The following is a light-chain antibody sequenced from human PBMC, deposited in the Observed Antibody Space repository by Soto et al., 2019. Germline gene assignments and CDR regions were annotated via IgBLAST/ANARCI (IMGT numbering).Light chain of an antibody. Sequence: DIQMTQSPSTLSASVGDRVTITCRASQSISSWLAWYQQKPGKAPNLLIYDASTLQSGVPSRFSGSGSGTEFTLTISSLQPDDFAKYYCQQYDNYQITFGGGTKVEIK. J-gene: IGKJ4*01. CDR1: QSISSW. V-gene: IGKV1-5*01. CDR2: DAS. CDR3: QQYDNYQIT.